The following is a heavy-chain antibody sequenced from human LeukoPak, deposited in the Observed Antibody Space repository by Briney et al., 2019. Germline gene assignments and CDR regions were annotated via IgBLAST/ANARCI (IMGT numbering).Heavy chain of an antibody. CDR3: ARGQAAAGLTLAGAFDV. Sequence: PGGSLRLSCAASGFTFGSYDMHWVRQPTGKGLEWVSAIGTAGDPYYPGSVKGRFNISRENAKNSLFLQMNSLRAGDTAVYYCARGQAAAGLTLAGAFDVWGQGTMVTVSS. CDR1: GFTFGSYD. D-gene: IGHD6-13*01. J-gene: IGHJ3*01. V-gene: IGHV3-13*05. CDR2: IGTAGDP.